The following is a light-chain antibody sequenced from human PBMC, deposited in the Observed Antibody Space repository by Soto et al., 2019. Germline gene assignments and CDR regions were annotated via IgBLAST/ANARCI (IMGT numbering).Light chain of an antibody. CDR3: HKYGNSPQN. CDR2: LGS. CDR1: QSLLHSNGYNY. Sequence: DIVITQSPLSLPVTPGDPASISFRSSQSLLHSNGYNYLDWYLQKPGQSPQLLIYLGSNRASGVPDRFSGSGSGTAFTLTISRLEPEDFAVYYCHKYGNSPQNFGQGTKVDIK. V-gene: IGKV2-28*01. J-gene: IGKJ2*01.